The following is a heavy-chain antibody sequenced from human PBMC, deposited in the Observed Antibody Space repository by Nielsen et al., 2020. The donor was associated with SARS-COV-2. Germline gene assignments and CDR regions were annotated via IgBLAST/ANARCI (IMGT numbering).Heavy chain of an antibody. Sequence: SLKISCAASGFTFDDYAMHWVRQAPGKGLEWVSGISWNNGSIGYADSVKGRFTISRDNAKNSLYLQMNSLRAEDTALYYCAKWGYSSSWDTPYGMDVWGQGTTVTVSS. J-gene: IGHJ6*02. CDR2: ISWNNGSI. V-gene: IGHV3-9*01. CDR1: GFTFDDYA. CDR3: AKWGYSSSWDTPYGMDV. D-gene: IGHD6-13*01.